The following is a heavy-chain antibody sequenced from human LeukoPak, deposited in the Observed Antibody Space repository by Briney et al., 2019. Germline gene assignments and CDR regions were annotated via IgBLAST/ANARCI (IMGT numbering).Heavy chain of an antibody. CDR2: ISSSGSII. V-gene: IGHV3-48*03. Sequence: PGGSLRLSCAASGFTFSRYELNWVRQAPGKGLEWVSYISSSGSIIYYADSVKGRFTISRDNAKNSLYLQMNSLRAEDTAVYYCAKDRSYGNFDYWGQGTLVTVSS. CDR3: AKDRSYGNFDY. D-gene: IGHD5-18*01. CDR1: GFTFSRYE. J-gene: IGHJ4*02.